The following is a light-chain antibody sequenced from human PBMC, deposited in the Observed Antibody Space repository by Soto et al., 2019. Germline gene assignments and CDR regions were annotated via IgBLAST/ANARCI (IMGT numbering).Light chain of an antibody. CDR3: QSFDSSLSGWV. V-gene: IGLV1-40*01. Sequence: QAVVTQPPSVSGAPGQRVTISCTGSSSNIGAGYDVHWYQQLPGTAPKLLIYGNSNRPSGVPDRISGSKSGTSASLAISGLQAEDEADYYCQSFDSSLSGWVFGGGTKLTVL. CDR1: SSNIGAGYD. J-gene: IGLJ2*01. CDR2: GNS.